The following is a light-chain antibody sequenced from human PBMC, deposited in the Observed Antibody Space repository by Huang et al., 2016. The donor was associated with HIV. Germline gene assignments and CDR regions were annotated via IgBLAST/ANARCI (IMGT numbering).Light chain of an antibody. CDR2: GAS. CDR3: QQYNNWPPWT. J-gene: IGKJ1*01. CDR1: QSVSSN. Sequence: EIVMTQSPATLSVSPGERSTLSCRASQSVSSNLAWYQQKPGQAPRLLICGASTRATGIRARFSCSGSGTEFTLTISSLQSEDFAVYYCQQYNNWPPWTFGQGTKVEIK. V-gene: IGKV3-15*01.